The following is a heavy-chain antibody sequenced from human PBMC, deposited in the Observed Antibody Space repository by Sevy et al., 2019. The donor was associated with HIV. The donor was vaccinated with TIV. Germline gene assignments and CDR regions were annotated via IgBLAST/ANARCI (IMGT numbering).Heavy chain of an antibody. CDR2: LSFGCGKI. CDR3: AREGCSRPHDY. D-gene: IGHD2-8*01. J-gene: IGHJ4*02. CDR1: GFAFHEYS. V-gene: IGHV3-23*01. Sequence: GGSLRLSCAASGFAFHEYSMSWIRQAPGKGLEWVATLSFGCGKINYADSVKGRFTISRDNSKNSFNLQMDNLRVEDTALYYGAREGCSRPHDYWGQGTRVTVSS.